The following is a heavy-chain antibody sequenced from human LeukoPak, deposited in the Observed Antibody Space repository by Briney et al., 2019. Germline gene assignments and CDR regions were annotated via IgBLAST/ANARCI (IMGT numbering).Heavy chain of an antibody. J-gene: IGHJ4*02. CDR1: GYTFTSYG. V-gene: IGHV1-18*01. Sequence: ASVKVSCKASGYTFTSYGISWVRQAPGQGLEWMGWISAYNGNTNYAQKLQGRVTMTTDTFTSTAYMELRSLRSDDTAVYYCARVYEYYDYVWGSYRQADYWGQGTLVTVSS. CDR2: ISAYNGNT. D-gene: IGHD3-16*02. CDR3: ARVYEYYDYVWGSYRQADY.